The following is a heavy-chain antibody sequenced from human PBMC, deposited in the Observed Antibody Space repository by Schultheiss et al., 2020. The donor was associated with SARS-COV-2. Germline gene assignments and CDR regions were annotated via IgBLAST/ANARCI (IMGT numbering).Heavy chain of an antibody. CDR2: INPNSGGT. V-gene: IGHV1-2*02. CDR1: GYTFTSYD. CDR3: ARVSNQQLGYYMDV. J-gene: IGHJ6*03. Sequence: ASVKVSCKASGYTFTSYDINWVRQATGQGLEWMGWINPNSGGTNYAQKFQGRVTMTRDTSISTAYMELSRLRSDDTAVYYCARVSNQQLGYYMDVWGKGTTVTVSS. D-gene: IGHD6-6*01.